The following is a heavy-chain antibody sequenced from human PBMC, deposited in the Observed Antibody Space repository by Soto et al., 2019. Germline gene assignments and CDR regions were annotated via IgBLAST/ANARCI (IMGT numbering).Heavy chain of an antibody. D-gene: IGHD2-15*01. CDR2: IYSGGST. V-gene: IGHV3-66*01. CDR3: ARDREVVVVVAATSHRYYYYYMDV. Sequence: GGSLRLSCAASGFTVSSNYMSWVRQAPGKGLEWVSVIYSGGSTYYADSVKGRFTISRDNSKNTLYLQMNSLRAEDTAVYYCARDREVVVVVAATSHRYYYYYMDVWGKGTTVTVSS. CDR1: GFTVSSNY. J-gene: IGHJ6*03.